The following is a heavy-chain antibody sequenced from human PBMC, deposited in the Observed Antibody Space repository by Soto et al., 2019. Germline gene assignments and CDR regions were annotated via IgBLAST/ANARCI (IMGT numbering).Heavy chain of an antibody. CDR2: IIPIFGTA. D-gene: IGHD1-26*01. V-gene: IGHV1-69*13. CDR1: GGTFSSYA. J-gene: IGHJ6*02. Sequence: SVKVSCKASGGTFSSYAISWVRQAPGQGLEWMGGIIPIFGTANYAQKFQGRVTITADESTSTAYMELSSLRSEDTAVYYCARGAVGATTLRVYGMDVWGQGTTVTVSS. CDR3: ARGAVGATTLRVYGMDV.